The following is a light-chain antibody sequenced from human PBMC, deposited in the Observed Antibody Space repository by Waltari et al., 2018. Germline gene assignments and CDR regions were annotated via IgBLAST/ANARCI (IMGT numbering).Light chain of an antibody. J-gene: IGKJ1*01. CDR1: QGIRNA. CDR3: LQHNDYPHT. CDR2: SAS. Sequence: DIKMTQSPSSLSASVVDRVTITCQASQGIRNALGWYQQKPGKATMLLLFSASALQRGVPSRFSGSGSETVFTLTISSLQPEDFATYYCLQHNDYPHTFGQGTKVEVK. V-gene: IGKV1-17*01.